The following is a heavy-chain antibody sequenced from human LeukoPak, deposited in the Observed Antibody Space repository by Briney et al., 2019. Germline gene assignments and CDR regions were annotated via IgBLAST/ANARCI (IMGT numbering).Heavy chain of an antibody. CDR2: ISWNSGSI. D-gene: IGHD3-22*01. CDR1: GFTFDDYA. J-gene: IGHJ4*02. CDR3: AKKGPETYYYDSSGLDY. V-gene: IGHV3-9*01. Sequence: GGSLRLSCAASGFTFDDYAMHWVRQAPGKGLEWVSGISWNSGSIGYADSVKGRFTISRDNAKNSLYLQMNSLRAEDTAVYYCAKKGPETYYYDSSGLDYWGQGTLVTVSS.